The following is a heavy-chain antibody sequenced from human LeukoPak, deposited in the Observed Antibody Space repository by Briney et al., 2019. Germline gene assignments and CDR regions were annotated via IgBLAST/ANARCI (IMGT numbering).Heavy chain of an antibody. CDR2: IKSNTDGGTT. CDR1: GFTFSDAW. V-gene: IGHV3-15*01. Sequence: GGSLRLSCAASGFTFSDAWMSWVRQTPGKGLEWVGRIKSNTDGGTTDFAAPVKGRFTISRDDSENALSLQMNSLKTEDTAVYYCTTQLLYEHNFDYWGQGTLVTVSS. J-gene: IGHJ4*02. D-gene: IGHD2-2*02. CDR3: TTQLLYEHNFDY.